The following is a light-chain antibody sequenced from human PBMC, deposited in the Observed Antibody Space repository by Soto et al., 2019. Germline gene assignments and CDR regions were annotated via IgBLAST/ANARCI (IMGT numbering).Light chain of an antibody. Sequence: EVVLTQSPAILSLSPGERATLSCGASQSVSSTYLVWYQQKPGQAPRLLIYGATSRASGIPDRFSGSGSGTDFTLTISRLEPEDFAVYYCQQFGDSLTFGPGTKVD. CDR2: GAT. J-gene: IGKJ3*01. CDR1: QSVSSTY. V-gene: IGKV3-20*01. CDR3: QQFGDSLT.